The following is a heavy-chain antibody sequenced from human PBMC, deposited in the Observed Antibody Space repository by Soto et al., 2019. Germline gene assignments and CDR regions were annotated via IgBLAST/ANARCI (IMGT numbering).Heavy chain of an antibody. D-gene: IGHD6-19*01. CDR1: GFKFDDYG. J-gene: IGHJ4*02. CDR3: ASVALGSAWSGSPFDY. V-gene: IGHV3-20*04. Sequence: EVQLVESGGGVVRPGGYLRLSCAASGFKFDDYGVSWVRLDPGKGLEWVSGINWKGGRTGFADYVRGRFTISRDNAKNSRFLQMYSLSAEDTAFYFCASVALGSAWSGSPFDYWGQGTLVTVSS. CDR2: INWKGGRT.